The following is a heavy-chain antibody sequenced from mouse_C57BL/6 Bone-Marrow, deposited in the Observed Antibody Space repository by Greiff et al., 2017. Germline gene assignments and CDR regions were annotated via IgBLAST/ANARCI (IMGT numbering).Heavy chain of an antibody. CDR1: GYTFTSYD. V-gene: IGHV1-85*01. Sequence: VKLVESGPELVKPGASVKLSCKASGYTFTSYDINWVKQRPGQGLEWIGWIYPRDGSTKYNEKFKGKGTLTVDTSSSTGYMELHSLTSEDSAVYFCARDYGSSYWYFDVWGTGTTVTVSS. J-gene: IGHJ1*03. CDR3: ARDYGSSYWYFDV. CDR2: IYPRDGST. D-gene: IGHD1-1*01.